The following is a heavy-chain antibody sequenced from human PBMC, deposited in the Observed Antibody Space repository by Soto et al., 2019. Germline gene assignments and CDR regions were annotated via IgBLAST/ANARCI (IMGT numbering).Heavy chain of an antibody. CDR1: GFTVSSNY. J-gene: IGHJ4*02. V-gene: IGHV3-66*01. CDR3: ARDDYYDSSGYNY. D-gene: IGHD3-22*01. CDR2: IYSGGST. Sequence: EVQLVESGGGLVQPGGSLRLSCAASGFTVSSNYMSWVRQAPGKGLEWVSVIYSGGSTYYADSVKGRFTISRDNSKNTLYLQMNSLRAEDTAVYYCARDDYYDSSGYNYWGQGTLVTVSS.